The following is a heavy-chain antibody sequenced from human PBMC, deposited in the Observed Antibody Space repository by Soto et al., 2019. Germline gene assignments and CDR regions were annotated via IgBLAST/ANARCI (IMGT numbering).Heavy chain of an antibody. D-gene: IGHD3-16*01. CDR1: GGSISSSSYY. CDR3: ARRGGRGNTFLGAPWVYYFDY. J-gene: IGHJ4*02. Sequence: PSETLSLTCTVSGGSISSSSYYWGWIRQPPGKGLEWIGSIYYSGSTYYNPSLKSRVTISVDTSKNQFSLKLSSVTAADTAVYYCARRGGRGNTFLGAPWVYYFDYGGQEPLVTVSS. V-gene: IGHV4-39*01. CDR2: IYYSGST.